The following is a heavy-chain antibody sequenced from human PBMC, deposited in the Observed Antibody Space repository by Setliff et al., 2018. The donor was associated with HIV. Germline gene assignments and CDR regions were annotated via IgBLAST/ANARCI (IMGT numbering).Heavy chain of an antibody. J-gene: IGHJ6*01. Sequence: ALVKVSCKASGDTFTNYLMHWVRQAPGQGLEWMGIINLSSGSTTYAQTFQGRVTMTRDTSTSTVYMELSSLRSEDTAVYYCARDRSSGLSFYYGMDVWGPGTMVTVSS. CDR3: ARDRSSGLSFYYGMDV. V-gene: IGHV1-46*01. CDR2: INLSSGST. D-gene: IGHD3-22*01. CDR1: GDTFTNYL.